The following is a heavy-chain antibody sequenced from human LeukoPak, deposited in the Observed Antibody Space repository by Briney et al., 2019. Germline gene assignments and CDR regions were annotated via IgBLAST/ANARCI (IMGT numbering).Heavy chain of an antibody. J-gene: IGHJ4*02. CDR3: AKVGIAAAGSPHFDY. CDR1: GFTFSSYG. Sequence: GGSLRLSCAASGFTFSSYGMHWVRQAPGKGLERVAFIRYDGSNKYYADSVKGRFTISRDNSKNTLYLQMNSLRAEDTAVYYCAKVGIAAAGSPHFDYWGQGTLVTVSS. CDR2: IRYDGSNK. V-gene: IGHV3-30*02. D-gene: IGHD6-13*01.